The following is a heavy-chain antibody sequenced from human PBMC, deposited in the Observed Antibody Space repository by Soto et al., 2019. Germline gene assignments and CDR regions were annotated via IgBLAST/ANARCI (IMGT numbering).Heavy chain of an antibody. CDR1: GGYISSYY. CDR2: IYYSGST. V-gene: IGHV4-59*08. D-gene: IGHD1-26*01. CDR3: ARRYGSAIDY. J-gene: IGHJ4*02. Sequence: QVQLQESGPGLVKPSETLSLTCTVSGGYISSYYWSWIRQPPGKGLEWIGYIYYSGSTNYNPSLKSRVTISVDTSKNQFSLKLSSVTAADTAVYYCARRYGSAIDYWGQGTLVTVSS.